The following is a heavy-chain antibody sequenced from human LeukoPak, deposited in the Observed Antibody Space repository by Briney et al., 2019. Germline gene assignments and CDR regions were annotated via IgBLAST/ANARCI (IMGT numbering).Heavy chain of an antibody. CDR2: INPEESEK. D-gene: IGHD2-8*01. Sequence: GGSLRLSCSASGFSFSYYNMNWVRQTPGKGLEWVAHINPEESEKNYINSVKGRFTISRDNAKNSLYLQMNSLTDEDTAVYYCVRDKVNGARTGSLFDYWGQGTLVTVSS. CDR1: GFSFSYYN. J-gene: IGHJ4*02. CDR3: VRDKVNGARTGSLFDY. V-gene: IGHV3-7*01.